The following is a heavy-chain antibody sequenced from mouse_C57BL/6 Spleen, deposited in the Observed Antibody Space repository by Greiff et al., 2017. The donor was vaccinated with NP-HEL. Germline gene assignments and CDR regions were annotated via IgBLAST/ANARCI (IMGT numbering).Heavy chain of an antibody. CDR2: IYTGDGDT. V-gene: IGHV1-82*01. Sequence: QVQLQQSGPELVKPGASVKISCKASGYAFSSSWMNWVKQRPGKGLEWIGRIYTGDGDTNYNGTFKGKATMTADKASSTAYMQLSSLTSEDSTVYFCARERGPYDYDIDFDYWGQGTTLTVSS. D-gene: IGHD2-4*01. CDR3: ARERGPYDYDIDFDY. J-gene: IGHJ2*01. CDR1: GYAFSSSW.